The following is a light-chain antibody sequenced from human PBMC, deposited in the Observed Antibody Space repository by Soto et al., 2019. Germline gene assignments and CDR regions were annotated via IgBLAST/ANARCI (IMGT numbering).Light chain of an antibody. CDR1: QPITSRY. CDR2: RTF. J-gene: IGKJ5*01. Sequence: IVLTQSPGTLSLSPGERATLSCRASQPITSRYLAWYQHQPGQAPRLLIYRTFARAPGIPDRFSGGGSGTGFTLTISRLEREDFAVYYCQQYDTSPPTFGQGTRLDIK. V-gene: IGKV3-20*01. CDR3: QQYDTSPPT.